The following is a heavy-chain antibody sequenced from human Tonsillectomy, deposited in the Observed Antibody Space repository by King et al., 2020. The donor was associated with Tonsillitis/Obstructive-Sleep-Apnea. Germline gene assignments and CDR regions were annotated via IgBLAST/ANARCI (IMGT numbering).Heavy chain of an antibody. Sequence: VQLVESGGGLIQPGGSLRLSCAASGFTVSSKYMSWVRQAPGKGLEWVSVIYSGDSTNYADSVKGRFTISRDNFKNTLYLQMNSLRAEDTAVYYCARVGVVDYYYGMDVWGQGPTVTVSS. J-gene: IGHJ6*02. D-gene: IGHD3-3*01. CDR2: IYSGDST. CDR3: ARVGVVDYYYGMDV. V-gene: IGHV3-53*01. CDR1: GFTVSSKY.